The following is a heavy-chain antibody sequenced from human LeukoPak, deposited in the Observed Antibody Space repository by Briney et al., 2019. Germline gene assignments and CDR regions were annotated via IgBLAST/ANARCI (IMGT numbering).Heavy chain of an antibody. Sequence: ASVKVSCKASGYTFGTHWMHWVRQAPGQGLEWMGIINPSGDFRSYAQKFQGRVTLTRDKSTRTVYMELSDLEPEDTAVYYCARDYSGEWEQLTGWWFDPWGQGTLVIVSS. J-gene: IGHJ5*02. CDR1: GYTFGTHW. CDR3: ARDYSGEWEQLTGWWFDP. D-gene: IGHD1-26*01. CDR2: INPSGDFR. V-gene: IGHV1-46*01.